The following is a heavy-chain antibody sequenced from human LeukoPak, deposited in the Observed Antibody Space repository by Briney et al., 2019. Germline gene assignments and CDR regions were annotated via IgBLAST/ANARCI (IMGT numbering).Heavy chain of an antibody. CDR2: ISSSSSYI. CDR3: ARDLSSGYVGDY. Sequence: GGSLRLSCAASGFTFSSYSMNWVRQAPGKGLEWVSSISSSSSYIYYADSVKGRFTISRDNAKNSLYLQMNSLRAEDTAVYYCARDLSSGYVGDYWGQGTLVTVSS. J-gene: IGHJ4*02. V-gene: IGHV3-21*01. CDR1: GFTFSSYS. D-gene: IGHD5-12*01.